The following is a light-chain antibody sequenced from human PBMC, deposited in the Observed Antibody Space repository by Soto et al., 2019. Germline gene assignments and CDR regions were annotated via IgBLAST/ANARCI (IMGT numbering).Light chain of an antibody. J-gene: IGKJ5*01. CDR3: QQYGSSPQT. V-gene: IGKV3-20*01. CDR1: QSVSSSY. Sequence: EIVLTQSPGTLSLSPGERATLSCRASQSVSSSYLAWYQKKPAQAPRLLIYGASSRATGIPDRFSGSGSGTDFTLTISRLEPEDFAVYYCQQYGSSPQTFGQGTRLEIK. CDR2: GAS.